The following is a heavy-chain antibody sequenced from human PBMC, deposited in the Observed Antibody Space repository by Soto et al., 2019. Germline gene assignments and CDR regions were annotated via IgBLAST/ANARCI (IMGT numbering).Heavy chain of an antibody. V-gene: IGHV4-39*01. CDR2: IHSTGST. D-gene: IGHD6-19*01. CDR1: GASVTSNNYY. Sequence: QLQLQESGPRLVKSSETLSLTCTVSGASVTSNNYYWGWIRQPPGKGLEWIGSIHSTGSTYNNPSLKSRLTMSVDTSNNPFFLSLSSVTAADTAVYYCVRHVDGSGWWDYFDSWGQGTLVTVSS. J-gene: IGHJ4*02. CDR3: VRHVDGSGWWDYFDS.